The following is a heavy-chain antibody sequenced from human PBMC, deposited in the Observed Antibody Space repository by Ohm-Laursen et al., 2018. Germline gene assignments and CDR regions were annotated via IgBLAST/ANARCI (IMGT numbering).Heavy chain of an antibody. V-gene: IGHV3-43D*04. Sequence: SLRLSCAASGFTFDDYAMHWVRQAPGKGLEWVSLISWDGGRSYFADSVKGRFTISRDNSKNSLYLQMNSLRAEDTALYYCAKDIRPYDYVWGSYRAAYGMDAWGQGTTVTVSS. CDR2: ISWDGGRS. J-gene: IGHJ6*02. CDR3: AKDIRPYDYVWGSYRAAYGMDA. CDR1: GFTFDDYA. D-gene: IGHD3-16*02.